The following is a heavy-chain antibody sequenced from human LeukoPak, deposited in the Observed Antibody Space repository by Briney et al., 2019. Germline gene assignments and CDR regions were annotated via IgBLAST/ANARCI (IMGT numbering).Heavy chain of an antibody. Sequence: ASVKVSCKASGCTFTSYDINWVRQATGQGLEWMGWMNPNSGNTGYAQKFQGRVTMTRNTSISTAYMELSSLRSEDTAVYYCARGRGSSSWRVAYYYYYYMDVWGKGTTVTISS. CDR3: ARGRGSSSWRVAYYYYYYMDV. CDR2: MNPNSGNT. V-gene: IGHV1-8*01. J-gene: IGHJ6*03. CDR1: GCTFTSYD. D-gene: IGHD6-13*01.